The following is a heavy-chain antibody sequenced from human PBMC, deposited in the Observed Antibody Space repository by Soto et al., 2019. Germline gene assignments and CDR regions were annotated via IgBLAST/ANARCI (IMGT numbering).Heavy chain of an antibody. V-gene: IGHV1-18*04. CDR2: ISAYNGNT. Sequence: QVQLVQSGAEVKKPGASVKVSCKASGYTFTSYGISWVRQAPGQGLEWMGWISAYNGNTNYAQKLQGRVTMTTDTSTSTADMELRSLRSDDTAVYYCARDRTGTTTYYYGMDVWGQGTTVTVSS. J-gene: IGHJ6*02. CDR1: GYTFTSYG. D-gene: IGHD1-7*01. CDR3: ARDRTGTTTYYYGMDV.